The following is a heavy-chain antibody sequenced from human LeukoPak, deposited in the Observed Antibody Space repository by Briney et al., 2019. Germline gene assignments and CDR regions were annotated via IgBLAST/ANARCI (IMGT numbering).Heavy chain of an antibody. D-gene: IGHD2-15*01. Sequence: GESLQISCKGSGYSFTSYWIGWVRQMPGKGLEWMGIIYPGDSDTRYSPSFQGQVTISADKSISTAYLQWSSLKASDTAMYYCARHTRGVVVAAVAFDYWGQGTLVTVSS. J-gene: IGHJ4*02. CDR3: ARHTRGVVVAAVAFDY. CDR1: GYSFTSYW. CDR2: IYPGDSDT. V-gene: IGHV5-51*01.